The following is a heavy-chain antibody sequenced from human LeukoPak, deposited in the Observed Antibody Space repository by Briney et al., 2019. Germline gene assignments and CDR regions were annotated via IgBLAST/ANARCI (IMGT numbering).Heavy chain of an antibody. CDR1: GGSISSSSYY. J-gene: IGHJ6*03. V-gene: IGHV4-39*07. CDR2: IYYSGST. D-gene: IGHD3-3*01. Sequence: SEPLSLTCTVSGGSISSSSYYWGWIRQPAGKGLEWIGSIYYSGSTYYNPSLKSRVTISVDTSKNQFSLKLSSVTAADTAVYYCARGSELTGAYYYYYMDVWGKGTTVTVSS. CDR3: ARGSELTGAYYYYYMDV.